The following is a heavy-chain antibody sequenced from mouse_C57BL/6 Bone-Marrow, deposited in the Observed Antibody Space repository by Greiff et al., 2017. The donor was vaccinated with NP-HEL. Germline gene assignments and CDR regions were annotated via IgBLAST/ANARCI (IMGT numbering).Heavy chain of an antibody. D-gene: IGHD2-5*01. J-gene: IGHJ2*01. V-gene: IGHV1-82*01. CDR1: GYAFSSSW. Sequence: QVQLQQSGPELVKPGASVKISCKASGYAFSSSWMNWVKQRPGKGLEWIGRIYPGDGDTNYNGKFKGKATLTADKSSRTSYMQLSSLTSEDSAVYFCARGGDYSNYLDYWGQGTTLTVSA. CDR2: IYPGDGDT. CDR3: ARGGDYSNYLDY.